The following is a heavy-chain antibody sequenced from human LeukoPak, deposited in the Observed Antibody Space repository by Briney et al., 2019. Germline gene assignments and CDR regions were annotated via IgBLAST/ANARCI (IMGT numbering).Heavy chain of an antibody. Sequence: GGSLRLSCAASGFTFSSSGMHWVRQAPGKGLEWVAVILYNGSNKYYVDSVKGRFTISRDNSKNTLYLQMNSLRVEDTAVYYCAGAGGYCSGGSCYRGYSWFDPWGQGTLVTVSS. CDR3: AGAGGYCSGGSCYRGYSWFDP. CDR1: GFTFSSSG. V-gene: IGHV3-33*01. J-gene: IGHJ5*02. D-gene: IGHD2-15*01. CDR2: ILYNGSNK.